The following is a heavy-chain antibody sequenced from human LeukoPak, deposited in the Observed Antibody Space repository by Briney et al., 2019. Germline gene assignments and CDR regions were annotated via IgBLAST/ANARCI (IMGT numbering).Heavy chain of an antibody. CDR1: GGTFSSYA. D-gene: IGHD3-9*01. J-gene: IGHJ5*02. CDR2: IIPILGIA. Sequence: ASVKLSCKASGGTFSSYAISWVRQAPGQGLEWMGRIIPILGIANYAQKFQGRVTITADKSTSTAYMELSSLRSEDTAVYYCARDDSRILNSLGGSFDPWGQGTLVTVSS. V-gene: IGHV1-69*04. CDR3: ARDDSRILNSLGGSFDP.